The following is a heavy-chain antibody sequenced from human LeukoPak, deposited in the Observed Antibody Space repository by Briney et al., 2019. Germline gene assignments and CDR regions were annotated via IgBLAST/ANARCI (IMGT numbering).Heavy chain of an antibody. Sequence: PSETLSLTCTVSGGSISSYYWSWIRQPPGKGLEWIGYIYYSGSTNYNPSLKSRVTISVDTSKNQFSLKLSSVTAADTAVYYCARVCSSTSCYGGFDYWGQGTLVTVSS. J-gene: IGHJ4*02. CDR1: GGSISSYY. CDR3: ARVCSSTSCYGGFDY. CDR2: IYYSGST. D-gene: IGHD2-2*01. V-gene: IGHV4-59*01.